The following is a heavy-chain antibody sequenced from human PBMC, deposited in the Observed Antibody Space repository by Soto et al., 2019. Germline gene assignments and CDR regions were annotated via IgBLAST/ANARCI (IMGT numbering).Heavy chain of an antibody. CDR3: AKDNFPIVVVTARGKLTGNWFDP. V-gene: IGHV3-23*01. D-gene: IGHD2-21*02. J-gene: IGHJ5*02. Sequence: EVQLLESGGGLVQPGGSLRLSCAASGFTFSSYAMSWVRQAPGKGLEWVSAISGSGGSTYYADSVKGRFTISRDNSKNTLYLQMNSLRAEDTAVYYCAKDNFPIVVVTARGKLTGNWFDPWGQGTLVTVSS. CDR1: GFTFSSYA. CDR2: ISGSGGST.